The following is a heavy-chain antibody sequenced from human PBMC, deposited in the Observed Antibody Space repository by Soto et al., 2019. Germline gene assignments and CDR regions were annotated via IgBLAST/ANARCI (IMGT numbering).Heavy chain of an antibody. J-gene: IGHJ6*02. Sequence: ASVKVSCKASGFTFTSSAVQWVRQARGQRLEWIGWIVVGSGNTNYAQKFQERVTITRDMSTSTAYMELSSLRSEDTAVYYCAAEVGLSLYYGMDVWGQGTTVTVSS. D-gene: IGHD3-10*01. CDR1: GFTFTSSA. CDR2: IVVGSGNT. V-gene: IGHV1-58*01. CDR3: AAEVGLSLYYGMDV.